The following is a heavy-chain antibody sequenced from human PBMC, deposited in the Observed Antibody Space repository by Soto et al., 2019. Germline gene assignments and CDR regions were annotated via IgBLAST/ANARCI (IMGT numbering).Heavy chain of an antibody. Sequence: ASVKVSCKASGYSFTDYHIHWVRQAPGQGLEWLGRINPKSGGTSTAQKFQGWVTMTTDTSISTASMELTRLTSDDTAGYYCARVDSPHCSNGLPSFFYYRYLYGWG. CDR1: GYSFTDYH. V-gene: IGHV1-2*04. CDR3: ARVDSPHCSNGLPSFFYYRYLYG. D-gene: IGHD2-8*01. CDR2: INPKSGGT. J-gene: IGHJ6*03.